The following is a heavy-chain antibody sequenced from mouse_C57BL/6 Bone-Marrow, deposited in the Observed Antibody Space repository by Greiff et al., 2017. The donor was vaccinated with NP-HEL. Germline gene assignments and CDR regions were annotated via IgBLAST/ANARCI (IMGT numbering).Heavy chain of an antibody. V-gene: IGHV1-81*01. CDR2: IYPRSGNT. J-gene: IGHJ3*01. Sequence: VQLQQSGAELARPGASVKLSCKASGYTFTSYGISWVKQRTGQGLEWIGEIYPRSGNTYYNEKFKGKATLTADKSSSTAYMELRSLTSEDSAVYVCARYYYGSSPWFAYWGQGTLVTVSA. CDR3: ARYYYGSSPWFAY. D-gene: IGHD1-1*01. CDR1: GYTFTSYG.